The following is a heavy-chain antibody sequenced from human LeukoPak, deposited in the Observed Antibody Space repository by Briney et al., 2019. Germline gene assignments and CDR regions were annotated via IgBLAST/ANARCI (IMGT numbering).Heavy chain of an antibody. V-gene: IGHV4-59*01. CDR3: ARGHGSGGYYYGMDV. J-gene: IGHJ6*02. CDR1: GGSISSYY. Sequence: SETLSLTCTVSGGSISSYYWSWIREPPGKGLEWIGYIYYSGSTNYNPSLKSRVTISVDTSKNQFSLKLGSVTAADTAVYYCARGHGSGGYYYGMDVWGQGTTVTVSS. CDR2: IYYSGST. D-gene: IGHD3-10*01.